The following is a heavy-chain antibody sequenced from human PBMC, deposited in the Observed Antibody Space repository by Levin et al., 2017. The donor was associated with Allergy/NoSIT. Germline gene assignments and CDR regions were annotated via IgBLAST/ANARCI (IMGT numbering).Heavy chain of an antibody. Sequence: GESLKISCAASGFTFSSYGMHWVRQAPGKGLEWVAVISYDGSNKYYADSVKGRFTISRDNSKNTLYLQMNSLRAEDTAVYYCAKDRGPVDIVATILDYWGQGTLVTVSS. J-gene: IGHJ4*02. CDR2: ISYDGSNK. V-gene: IGHV3-30*18. D-gene: IGHD5-12*01. CDR1: GFTFSSYG. CDR3: AKDRGPVDIVATILDY.